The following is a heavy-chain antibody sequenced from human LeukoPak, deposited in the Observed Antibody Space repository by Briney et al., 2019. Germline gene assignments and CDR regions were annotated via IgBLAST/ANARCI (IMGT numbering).Heavy chain of an antibody. CDR3: ARDNGDLGYYYYYYYMDV. CDR1: GFTFSSYS. Sequence: PGGSLRLSCAASGFTFSSYSMNWVRQAPGKGLEWVSSISSSSSSYIYYADSVKGRFTISRDNAKNSLYLQMNSLRAEDTAVYYCARDNGDLGYYYYYYYMDVWGKGTTVTVSS. D-gene: IGHD4-17*01. CDR2: ISSSSSSYI. V-gene: IGHV3-21*01. J-gene: IGHJ6*03.